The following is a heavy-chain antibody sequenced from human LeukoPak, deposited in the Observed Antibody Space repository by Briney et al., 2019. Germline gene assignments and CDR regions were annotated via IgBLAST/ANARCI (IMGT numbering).Heavy chain of an antibody. Sequence: GGSLRLSCAASGFTFSSYGMHWVRQAPGKGLEWVAVISYDGSNKYYADSVKGRFTISRDNSKNTLYLQMNSLRAEDTAVYYCVKESFWSPPYYFDYWGQGTLVTVSS. CDR1: GFTFSSYG. D-gene: IGHD3-3*01. CDR3: VKESFWSPPYYFDY. J-gene: IGHJ4*02. V-gene: IGHV3-30*18. CDR2: ISYDGSNK.